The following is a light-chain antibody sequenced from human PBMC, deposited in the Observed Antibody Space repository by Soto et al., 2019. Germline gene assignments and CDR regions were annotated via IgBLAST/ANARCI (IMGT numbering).Light chain of an antibody. CDR1: QSVSKY. CDR2: GAS. V-gene: IGKV3-20*01. Sequence: EIVLTQSPGTLALSPGEGATLSCRASQSVSKYLAWYQQKPGQAPRLLIYGASSRATGIPDSFSGSGSGTDFTLTISRLEPEDFVVYYCQQYGGSPQTFGQGTKVEIK. J-gene: IGKJ1*01. CDR3: QQYGGSPQT.